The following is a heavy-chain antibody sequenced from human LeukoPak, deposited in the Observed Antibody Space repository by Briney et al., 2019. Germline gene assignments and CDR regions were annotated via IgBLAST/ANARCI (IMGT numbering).Heavy chain of an antibody. D-gene: IGHD4-17*01. CDR1: GGTFSSYT. J-gene: IGHJ4*02. CDR2: IIPILGIA. Sequence: SSVKVSRMASGGTFSSYTISWVRQAPGQGLEWMGRIIPILGIANYAQKFQGRVTITADKSTSTAYMELSSLRSEDTAVYYCARGSPVTTVALDYWGQGTLVTVSS. V-gene: IGHV1-69*02. CDR3: ARGSPVTTVALDY.